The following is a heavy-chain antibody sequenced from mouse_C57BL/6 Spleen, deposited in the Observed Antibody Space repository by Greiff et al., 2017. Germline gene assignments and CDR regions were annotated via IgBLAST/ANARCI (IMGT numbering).Heavy chain of an antibody. CDR2: ISDGGSYT. Sequence: EVHLVESGGGLVKPGGSLKLSCAASGFTFSSYAMSWVRQTPEKRLEWVATISDGGSYTYYPDNVKGRFTISRDNAKNNLYLQMSHLKSEDTAMYYGAREEEGWDYWGQGTSVTVSS. V-gene: IGHV5-4*01. CDR1: GFTFSSYA. CDR3: AREEEGWDY. J-gene: IGHJ4*01.